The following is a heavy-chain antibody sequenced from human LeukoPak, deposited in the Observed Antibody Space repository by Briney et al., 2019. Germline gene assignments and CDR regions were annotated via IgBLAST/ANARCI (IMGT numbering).Heavy chain of an antibody. V-gene: IGHV5-51*01. J-gene: IGHJ5*02. Sequence: GESLKISCKASGYTFTNYWIGWVRQMPGKGLEWMGPIYPGDSDTRYSPSFQGHVTISADKSISTAYLQWNILKASDTAIYYCARGNNENYYDWLDPWGQGTLVTVSS. CDR3: ARGNNENYYDWLDP. D-gene: IGHD1-26*01. CDR1: GYTFTNYW. CDR2: IYPGDSDT.